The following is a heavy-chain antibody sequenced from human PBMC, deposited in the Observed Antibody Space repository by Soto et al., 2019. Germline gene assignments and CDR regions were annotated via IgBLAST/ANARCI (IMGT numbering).Heavy chain of an antibody. Sequence: EVQLVESGGGLDKRGGSLRLSCAAAGFTFSSYSMNWVRQAPGKGLEWVSSISTSSSYKYYADSVKGRFTISRDNAKNSLYLQMNSLRAEDTAVYYCARDGVVVAATHYFDYWGQGTLVTVSS. CDR1: GFTFSSYS. V-gene: IGHV3-21*01. CDR3: ARDGVVVAATHYFDY. J-gene: IGHJ4*02. CDR2: ISTSSSYK. D-gene: IGHD2-15*01.